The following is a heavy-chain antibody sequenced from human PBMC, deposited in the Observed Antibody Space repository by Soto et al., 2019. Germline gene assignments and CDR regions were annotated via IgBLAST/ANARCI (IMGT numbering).Heavy chain of an antibody. CDR1: GYTFTSYG. D-gene: IGHD4-17*01. CDR2: ITTDKGKT. CDR3: ASRRNPYGAYDY. Sequence: ASVKVSCKTSGYTFTSYGISWVRQAPGQGLEWMGWITTDKGKTTYAQKFQGRVTMTTDTSTSTAYMEMRSLRSDDTAVYYCASRRNPYGAYDYWGQGTLVTVSS. V-gene: IGHV1-18*01. J-gene: IGHJ4*02.